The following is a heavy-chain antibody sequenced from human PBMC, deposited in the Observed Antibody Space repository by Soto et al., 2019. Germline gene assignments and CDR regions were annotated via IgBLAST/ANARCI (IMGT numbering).Heavy chain of an antibody. Sequence: EVQLVESGGGLVKPGGSLRLSCAASGFTFSSYSMNWVRQAPGKGLEWVSSISSSSSYIYYADSVKGRFTISRDNAKNSLYLQMNSLRAEDTAVYYCARDNELLPSSSWYWGDFDYWGQGTLVTVSS. CDR2: ISSSSSYI. CDR1: GFTFSSYS. J-gene: IGHJ4*02. CDR3: ARDNELLPSSSWYWGDFDY. V-gene: IGHV3-21*01. D-gene: IGHD6-13*01.